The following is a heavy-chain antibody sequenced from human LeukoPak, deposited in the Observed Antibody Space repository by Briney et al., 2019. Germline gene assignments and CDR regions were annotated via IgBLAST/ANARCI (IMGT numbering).Heavy chain of an antibody. D-gene: IGHD2-2*02. V-gene: IGHV1-18*01. CDR1: GYTFTSYG. J-gene: IGHJ3*02. CDR2: ISAYNGNT. CDR3: AREEMIVVVPAAISSGYAFDI. Sequence: GASVKVSCKASGYTFTSYGISWVRQAPGQGLEWMGWISAYNGNTNYAQKLQGRVTMTTDTSTSTAYMELSSLRSEDTAVYYCAREEMIVVVPAAISSGYAFDIWGQGTMVTVSS.